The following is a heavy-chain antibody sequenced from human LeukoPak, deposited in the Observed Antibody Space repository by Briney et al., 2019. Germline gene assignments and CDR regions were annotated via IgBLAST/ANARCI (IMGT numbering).Heavy chain of an antibody. CDR3: ARQVGATRVNWFDP. CDR1: GDSVSSNSAA. V-gene: IGHV6-1*01. Sequence: SQTLSLTCAISGDSVSSNSAAWNWIRQSPSRGLEWLGRTYYRSKWYNDYAVSVKSRITINPDTSKNQFSLQLNSVTPEDTAVYCCARQVGATRVNWFDPWGQGTLVTVSS. CDR2: TYYRSKWYN. D-gene: IGHD1-26*01. J-gene: IGHJ5*02.